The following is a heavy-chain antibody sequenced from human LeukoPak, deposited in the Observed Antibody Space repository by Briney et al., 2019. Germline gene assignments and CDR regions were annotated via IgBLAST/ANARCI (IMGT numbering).Heavy chain of an antibody. D-gene: IGHD3-9*01. Sequence: ASVKVSCKASGYTFTGYYMHWVRQAPGQGLEWMGWINPNSGGTNYAQKFQGRVTMTRDTSISTAYMELSRLRSDDTAVYHCARDSKILRYFDWFRPDAFDIWGQGTMVTVSS. CDR2: INPNSGGT. CDR1: GYTFTGYY. V-gene: IGHV1-2*02. CDR3: ARDSKILRYFDWFRPDAFDI. J-gene: IGHJ3*02.